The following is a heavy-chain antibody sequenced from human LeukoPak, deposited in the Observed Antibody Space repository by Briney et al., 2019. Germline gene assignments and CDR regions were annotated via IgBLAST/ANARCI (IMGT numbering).Heavy chain of an antibody. Sequence: GGSLRLSCAASGFTFDDYGMSWVRQAPGKGLEWVSGINWNGGSTGYADSVKGRFTISRDNAKNTLYLRMNSLRAEDTAAYYCANLHSYGLIWGQGTLVTVSS. J-gene: IGHJ4*02. CDR1: GFTFDDYG. D-gene: IGHD5-18*01. CDR2: INWNGGST. CDR3: ANLHSYGLI. V-gene: IGHV3-20*04.